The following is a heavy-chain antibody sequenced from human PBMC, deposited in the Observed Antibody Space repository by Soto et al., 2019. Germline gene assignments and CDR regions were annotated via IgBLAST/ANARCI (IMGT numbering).Heavy chain of an antibody. CDR3: ARESFIASPNFFDY. CDR2: ISLSGSTI. CDR1: GFAFSNYE. Sequence: EVQLVESGGGLVQPGGSLRLSCAASGFAFSNYEMNWVRQAPGKGLEWVSYISLSGSTIYYADSVKGRFTISRDDAKNSLYLQMDSLRADDTAVYYCARESFIASPNFFDYWGQGTLVTVSS. J-gene: IGHJ4*02. V-gene: IGHV3-48*03. D-gene: IGHD3-16*02.